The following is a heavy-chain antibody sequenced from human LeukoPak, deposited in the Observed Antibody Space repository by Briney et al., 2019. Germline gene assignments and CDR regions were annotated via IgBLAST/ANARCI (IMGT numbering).Heavy chain of an antibody. J-gene: IGHJ4*02. CDR3: ARGYDFWSGYHDY. Sequence: ASVKVSCKASGYTFTGYYMHWVRQAPGQGLEWMGRINPNSGGTNYAQKFQGRVTITRNTSISTAYMELSSLRSEDTAVYYCARGYDFWSGYHDYWGQGTLVTVSS. V-gene: IGHV1-2*06. CDR1: GYTFTGYY. D-gene: IGHD3-3*01. CDR2: INPNSGGT.